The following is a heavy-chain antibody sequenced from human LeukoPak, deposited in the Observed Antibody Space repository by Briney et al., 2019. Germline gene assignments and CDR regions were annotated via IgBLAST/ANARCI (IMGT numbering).Heavy chain of an antibody. CDR1: GFTFSNFA. Sequence: PGGSLRLSCTASGFTFSNFAMNWVRQAPGKGLEWVSSISRSADYADYAGSVKGRFTISRDNSKNTLYLQMNSLRAEDTAVYYCARPRPNYDFWSGYSSLIDYWGQGTLVTVSS. D-gene: IGHD3-3*01. CDR3: ARPRPNYDFWSGYSSLIDY. CDR2: ISRSADYA. V-gene: IGHV3-23*01. J-gene: IGHJ4*02.